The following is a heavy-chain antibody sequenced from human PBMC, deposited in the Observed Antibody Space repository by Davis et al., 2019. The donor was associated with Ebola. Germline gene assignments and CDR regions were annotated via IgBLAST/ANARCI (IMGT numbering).Heavy chain of an antibody. Sequence: GSLRLSCAASGFTFSGSAMHWVRQPPGKGLEWIGEINHSGSTNYNPSLKSRVTISVDTSKNQFSLKLSSVTAADTAVYYCARRTPIAGSWGNWGQGTLVTVSS. D-gene: IGHD6-13*01. CDR3: ARRTPIAGSWGN. J-gene: IGHJ4*02. V-gene: IGHV4-34*01. CDR2: INHSGST. CDR1: GFTFSGSA.